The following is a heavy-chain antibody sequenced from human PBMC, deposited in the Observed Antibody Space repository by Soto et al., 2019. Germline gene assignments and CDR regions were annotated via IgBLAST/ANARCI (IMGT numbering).Heavy chain of an antibody. Sequence: QVQLVESGGGVVQPGRSLRLSCAASGFTFSTFGMHWVRQAPGKGLEWASVISFDGSVKYYADSVKGRFTISRDNSKTTLYLQMDSLRVEDTALYYCAKGNFVNYPLLDSWGQGTPVTVSS. CDR3: AKGNFVNYPLLDS. CDR1: GFTFSTFG. J-gene: IGHJ4*02. D-gene: IGHD3-10*01. V-gene: IGHV3-30*18. CDR2: ISFDGSVK.